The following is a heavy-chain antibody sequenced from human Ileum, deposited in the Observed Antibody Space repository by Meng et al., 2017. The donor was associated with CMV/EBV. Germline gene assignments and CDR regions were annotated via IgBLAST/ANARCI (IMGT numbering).Heavy chain of an antibody. D-gene: IGHD3/OR15-3a*01. CDR1: GGSFSGYY. V-gene: IGHV4-34*01. CDR2: INHSGST. J-gene: IGHJ4*02. Sequence: CAVYGGSFSGYYWSWIRQPPGKGLEWIGEINHSGSTNYNPSLKSRVTISVDTSKNQFSLKLSSVTAADTAVYYCARGRRDWAGHFDYWGQGTLVTVSS. CDR3: ARGRRDWAGHFDY.